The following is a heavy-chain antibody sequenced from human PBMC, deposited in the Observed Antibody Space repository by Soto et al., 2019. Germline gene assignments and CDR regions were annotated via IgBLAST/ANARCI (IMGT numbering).Heavy chain of an antibody. CDR1: GFTFSSYS. Sequence: GGSLILSCAASGFTFSSYSMNWVRQAPGKGLEWVSYISSSSSTIYYADSVKGRFTISRDNAKNSLYLQMNSLRAEDTAVYYCARGAYYYDSSGLSYWGQGT. CDR3: ARGAYYYDSSGLSY. D-gene: IGHD3-22*01. CDR2: ISSSSSTI. V-gene: IGHV3-48*01. J-gene: IGHJ4*02.